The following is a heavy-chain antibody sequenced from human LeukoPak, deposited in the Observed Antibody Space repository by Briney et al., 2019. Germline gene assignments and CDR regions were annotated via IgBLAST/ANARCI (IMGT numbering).Heavy chain of an antibody. CDR3: AKEASNSDYYYGSGSYSGLDY. Sequence: GGSLRLSCAASGFTLSSYAMSWVRQGPGKGLEWVSAISVSGNTYHADSVKGRFTISRDSSKNTLYLQMNSLRAEDTAVYYCAKEASNSDYYYGSGSYSGLDYWGQGTLVTVSS. J-gene: IGHJ4*02. CDR2: ISVSGNT. CDR1: GFTLSSYA. D-gene: IGHD3-10*01. V-gene: IGHV3-23*01.